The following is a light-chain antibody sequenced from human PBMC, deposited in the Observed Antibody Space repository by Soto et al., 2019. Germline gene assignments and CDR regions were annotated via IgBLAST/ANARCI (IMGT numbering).Light chain of an antibody. CDR1: QRVSSY. J-gene: IGKJ4*01. Sequence: ELVLTQSPAPLSLSPGERATLSCRSSQRVSSYLAWYQQKPGQAPRLLIYDASNRATGIPARFSGSASGTDFTLTLSLQEPEDVAIYYCQQRSNLLTFGGGTKVESK. CDR3: QQRSNLLT. V-gene: IGKV3-11*01. CDR2: DAS.